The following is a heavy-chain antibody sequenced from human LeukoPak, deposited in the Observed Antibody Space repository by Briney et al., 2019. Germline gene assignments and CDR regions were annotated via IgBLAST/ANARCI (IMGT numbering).Heavy chain of an antibody. CDR1: GFPFSSHA. D-gene: IGHD3-16*01. CDR3: ANEIRPNDY. CDR2: IDISGGAT. J-gene: IGHJ4*02. V-gene: IGHV3-23*05. Sequence: GLALRLSCAASGFPFSSHAMCWVREAPGKRLEWVSSIDISGGATWYADSVRGRFTISRDNSKNTLYLQMTSLRVEDTALYYCANEIRPNDYWGQGTLVSVSP.